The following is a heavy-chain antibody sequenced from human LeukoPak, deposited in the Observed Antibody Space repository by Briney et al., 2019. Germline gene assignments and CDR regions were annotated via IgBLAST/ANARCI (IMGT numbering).Heavy chain of an antibody. CDR1: GFILSSSH. Sequence: GGSLRLSCAASGFILSSSHMRWVRQAGGKGLEGVSIISSAGTTYYAESVKGRFTIPRDNSKNTVYLQVNSLRDEDAAVYYCARDLEAANTYYFDYWGQGTMVTVSS. CDR3: ARDLEAANTYYFDY. CDR2: ISSAGTT. J-gene: IGHJ4*02. D-gene: IGHD6-13*01. V-gene: IGHV3-66*01.